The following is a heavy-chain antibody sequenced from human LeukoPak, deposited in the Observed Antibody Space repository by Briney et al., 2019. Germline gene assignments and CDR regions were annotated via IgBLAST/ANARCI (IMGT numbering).Heavy chain of an antibody. D-gene: IGHD6-19*01. CDR2: VYSGGTK. Sequence: GGSLRLSCAASGFTVSSNYMSWIRQAPGKGLEWVSVVYSGGTKYYADSVKGRFTISRDKSKSTLYLQMNSLRAEDTAVYYCARDGRMAGTHEGYWGQGTLVTVSS. V-gene: IGHV3-53*01. CDR1: GFTVSSNY. CDR3: ARDGRMAGTHEGY. J-gene: IGHJ4*02.